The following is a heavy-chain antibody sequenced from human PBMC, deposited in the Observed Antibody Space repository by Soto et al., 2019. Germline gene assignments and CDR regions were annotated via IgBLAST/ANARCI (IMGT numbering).Heavy chain of an antibody. D-gene: IGHD1-26*01. J-gene: IGHJ4*02. V-gene: IGHV3-30*13. CDR1: GFNFNTYF. Sequence: QVQLVQSGGGVVQPGRSLRLSCAASGFNFNTYFMHWVRQAPGKGLEWVAMIFPNRRDKEYADSVKGRFTISRDNSNNWMYLQMDSLRAEDSAVYYCARDDALGSNCDLAYWRQGALVTVSS. CDR3: ARDDALGSNCDLAY. CDR2: IFPNRRDK.